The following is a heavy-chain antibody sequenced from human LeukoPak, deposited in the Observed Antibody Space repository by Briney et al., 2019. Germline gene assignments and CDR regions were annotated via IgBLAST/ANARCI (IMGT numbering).Heavy chain of an antibody. CDR3: ARVSLWFGESKTEYFQH. J-gene: IGHJ1*01. CDR1: GYTFTSYA. CDR2: INTNTGNP. D-gene: IGHD3-10*01. Sequence: ASVKVSCKASGYTFTSYAMNWVRQAPGQGLEWMGWINTNTGNPTYAQGFTGRFVFSLDTSVSTAYLQISSLKAEDTAVYYCARVSLWFGESKTEYFQHWGQGTLVTVSS. V-gene: IGHV7-4-1*02.